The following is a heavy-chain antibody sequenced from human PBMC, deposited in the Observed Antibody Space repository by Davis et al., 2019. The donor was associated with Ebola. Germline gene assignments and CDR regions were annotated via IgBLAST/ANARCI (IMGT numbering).Heavy chain of an antibody. CDR3: AREAGATTRIYGS. Sequence: ASVKVSCKASSYTFTSYGISWVRQAPGQGLEWMGWISPYNGNTNYAQKLQGRVTMTTDTSRSTAYMKLRSLRSDDTAVYYCAREAGATTRIYGSWGQGTLVTVSS. V-gene: IGHV1-18*01. CDR2: ISPYNGNT. D-gene: IGHD6-25*01. CDR1: SYTFTSYG. J-gene: IGHJ5*02.